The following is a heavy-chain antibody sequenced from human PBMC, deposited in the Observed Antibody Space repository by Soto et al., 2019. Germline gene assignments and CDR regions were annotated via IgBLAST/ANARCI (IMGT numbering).Heavy chain of an antibody. V-gene: IGHV4-38-2*01. D-gene: IGHD5-12*01. J-gene: IGHJ4*02. CDR3: ARLTYSDGGYDETYCDY. CDR2: IYHSGST. Sequence: SETLSLTCAVSGYSITSGYYWGWIRQPPGKGLEWIGSIYHSGSTYYNPSLKSRVTISVDTPQKLFSLKLSSVTAADTAVYYCARLTYSDGGYDETYCDYWGQGILVT. CDR1: GYSITSGYY.